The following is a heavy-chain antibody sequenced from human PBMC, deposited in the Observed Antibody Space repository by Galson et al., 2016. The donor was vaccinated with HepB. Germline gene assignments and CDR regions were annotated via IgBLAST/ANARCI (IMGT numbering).Heavy chain of an antibody. D-gene: IGHD6-13*01. CDR3: TRVHREGIAAAGFQI. J-gene: IGHJ4*02. V-gene: IGHV3-74*01. CDR1: GFPFSKYW. Sequence: SLRLSCAASGFPFSKYWMHWVRQAPGKVLVWVSRINTDGSSTTYADFVKGRFTISRDNAKNTLYLQMNSLRAEDTALYYCTRVHREGIAAAGFQIWGQGTLVTVSS. CDR2: INTDGSST.